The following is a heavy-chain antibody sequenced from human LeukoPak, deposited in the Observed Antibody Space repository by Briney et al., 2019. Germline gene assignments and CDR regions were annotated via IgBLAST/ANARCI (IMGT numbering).Heavy chain of an antibody. D-gene: IGHD3-10*02. J-gene: IGHJ6*04. Sequence: GGSLRLSCAASGFTFSTYSMNWVRQAPGKGLEWVSSISSSSSNIYYTDSVKGRFTISRDNSKNTLYLQMNSLRAEDTAVYYCAELGITMIGGVWGKGTTVTISS. CDR3: AELGITMIGGV. CDR1: GFTFSTYS. V-gene: IGHV3-21*01. CDR2: ISSSSSNI.